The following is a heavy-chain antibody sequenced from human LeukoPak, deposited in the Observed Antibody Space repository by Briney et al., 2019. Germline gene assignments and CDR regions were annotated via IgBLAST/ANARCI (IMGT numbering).Heavy chain of an antibody. CDR1: GFSFSISGVG. D-gene: IGHD3-16*01. V-gene: IGHV2-5*02. CDR3: AHSTWGSSDFDI. J-gene: IGHJ3*02. Sequence: GPTLVNPTQTLTLTCTFSGFSFSISGVGVGWIRQPPGLAVECLALIYWDDDKRYSPSLKSRLTITKDTSKNQVVLTMTNMDPVDTATYYCAHSTWGSSDFDIWGQGTLVTVSS. CDR2: IYWDDDK.